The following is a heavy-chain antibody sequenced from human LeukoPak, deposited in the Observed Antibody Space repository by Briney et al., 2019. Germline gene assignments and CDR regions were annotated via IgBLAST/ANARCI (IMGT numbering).Heavy chain of an antibody. Sequence: ASVKVSCKASGYTFTSYGISWVRQAPGQGLEWMGWISAYNGNTNYAQKLQGRVTMTTDTSTSTAYMELRSLRSDDTAVYYCARDYYYGSGSYVVRNWFDPWGQGTLVTVSS. J-gene: IGHJ5*02. V-gene: IGHV1-18*01. CDR2: ISAYNGNT. CDR1: GYTFTSYG. D-gene: IGHD3-10*01. CDR3: ARDYYYGSGSYVVRNWFDP.